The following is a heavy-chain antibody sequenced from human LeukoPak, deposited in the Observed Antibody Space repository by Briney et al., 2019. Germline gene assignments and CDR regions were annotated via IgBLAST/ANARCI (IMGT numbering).Heavy chain of an antibody. CDR1: GYTFTGYY. V-gene: IGHV1-2*02. CDR2: INPNSGVT. Sequence: ASVKVSCKASGYTFTGYYMHWVRQAPGQGLEWMGWINPNSGVTKFAQRFQGRVTMTRDTSTSTAYLDLSSLRSDDTAVYYCATAVLYRGNDLDYWGQGTLVTVSS. D-gene: IGHD5-12*01. CDR3: ATAVLYRGNDLDY. J-gene: IGHJ4*02.